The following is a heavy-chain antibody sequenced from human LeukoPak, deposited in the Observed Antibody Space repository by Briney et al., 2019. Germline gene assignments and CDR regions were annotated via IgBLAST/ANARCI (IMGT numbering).Heavy chain of an antibody. CDR3: AKGRQWLVSPADY. Sequence: GGSLRLSCAASGFTFNDYAMHWVRQAPGKGLEWVSLISWDSGNTYYADSVKGRFTISRDNSKNSLYLQMNSLRAEDTALYYCAKGRQWLVSPADYWGQGTLVTVSS. J-gene: IGHJ4*02. CDR2: ISWDSGNT. CDR1: GFTFNDYA. V-gene: IGHV3-43D*03. D-gene: IGHD6-19*01.